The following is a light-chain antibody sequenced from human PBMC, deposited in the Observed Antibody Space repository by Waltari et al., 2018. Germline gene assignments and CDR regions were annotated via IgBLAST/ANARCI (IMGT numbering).Light chain of an antibody. CDR1: SRSIASHP. CDR2: EDN. CDR3: QSYDDTHQV. J-gene: IGLJ3*02. V-gene: IGLV6-57*03. Sequence: NFMLTQPHSVSESPGKTVIISCTRSSRSIASHPLQWYQHRPGSAPTPVIYEDNQSLSGVPDRFSGSIDRSSNSASLTISGLKTEDEADYYCQSYDDTHQVFGGGTKLTVL.